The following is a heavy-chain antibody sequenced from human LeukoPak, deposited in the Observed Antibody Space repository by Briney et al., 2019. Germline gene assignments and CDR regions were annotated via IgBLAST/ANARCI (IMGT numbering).Heavy chain of an antibody. D-gene: IGHD3-3*01. Sequence: RGSLRLSCAASGFTFSSYSMNWVRQAPGKGLEWVSSISSSSSYIYYADSVKGRFTISRDNAKNSLYLQMNSLRAEDTAVYYCARDVTYYDFWSGYYQIDYWGQGTLVTVSS. J-gene: IGHJ4*02. CDR2: ISSSSSYI. V-gene: IGHV3-21*01. CDR3: ARDVTYYDFWSGYYQIDY. CDR1: GFTFSSYS.